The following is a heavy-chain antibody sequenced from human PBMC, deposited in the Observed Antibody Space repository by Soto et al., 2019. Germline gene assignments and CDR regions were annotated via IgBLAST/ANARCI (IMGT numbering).Heavy chain of an antibody. CDR2: IYYSGST. J-gene: IGHJ6*02. Sequence: LSLTCTVSGGSISSGDYYWSWIRQPPGKGLEWIGYIYYSGSTYYNPSLKSRVTISVDTSKNQFSLKLSSVTAADTAVYYCARDLVLLWFGEPQHYYYYYGMDVWGQGTTVTV. V-gene: IGHV4-30-4*01. CDR3: ARDLVLLWFGEPQHYYYYYGMDV. D-gene: IGHD3-10*01. CDR1: GGSISSGDYY.